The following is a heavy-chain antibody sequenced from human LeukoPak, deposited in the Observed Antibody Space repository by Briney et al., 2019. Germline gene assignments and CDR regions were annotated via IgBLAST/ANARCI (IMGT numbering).Heavy chain of an antibody. V-gene: IGHV4-34*01. CDR2: INHSGST. Sequence: SETLSLTCAVYGGSFSGYYWSWIRQPPGKGLEWIGEINHSGSTNYNPSLKSRVTISVDTSKNQFSLKLSSVTAADTAVYYCARGHRDYVWGSYRYTCWFDHWGQGTLVTVSS. J-gene: IGHJ5*02. CDR1: GGSFSGYY. CDR3: ARGHRDYVWGSYRYTCWFDH. D-gene: IGHD3-16*02.